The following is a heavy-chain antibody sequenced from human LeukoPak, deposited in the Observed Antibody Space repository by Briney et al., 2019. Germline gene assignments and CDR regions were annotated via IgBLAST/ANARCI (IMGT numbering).Heavy chain of an antibody. CDR3: ARQLRYYYGMDV. CDR1: GGSISSGSYY. J-gene: IGHJ6*02. D-gene: IGHD6-6*01. Sequence: SETLSLTCTVSGGSISSGSYYWSWIRQPAGKGLEWIGRIYTSGSTNYNPSLKSRVTISVDTSKNQFSLKLSSVTAADKAVYYCARQLRYYYGMDVWGQGTTVTVSS. CDR2: IYTSGST. V-gene: IGHV4-61*02.